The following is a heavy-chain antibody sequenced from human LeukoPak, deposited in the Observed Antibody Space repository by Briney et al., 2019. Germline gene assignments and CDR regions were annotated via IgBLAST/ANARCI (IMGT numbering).Heavy chain of an antibody. CDR3: ARVLGLSSGVYPQFDY. CDR2: IYYSGST. V-gene: IGHV4-39*07. J-gene: IGHJ4*02. Sequence: PSETLSLTCTVSGGSINSNLYYWGWIRQPPGKGLEWIGSIYYSGSTYYNPSLKSRVSISVDTSENQFSLKLSSVTAADTAVYYCARVLGLSSGVYPQFDYWGQGTLVTVSS. D-gene: IGHD2-15*01. CDR1: GGSINSNLYY.